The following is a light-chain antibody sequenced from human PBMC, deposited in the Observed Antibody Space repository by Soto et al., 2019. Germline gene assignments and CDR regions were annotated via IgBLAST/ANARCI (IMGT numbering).Light chain of an antibody. CDR2: DSS. J-gene: IGKJ5*01. V-gene: IGKV1-5*01. CDR1: QSTSTW. CDR3: QQYDSFSIT. Sequence: DIQMTQSPSTLSASVGDRVTITCRASQSTSTWLAWYQQKSGRAPKLLIYDSSSLESGVPSRFSGSGSGTEFSLTISSLQPDDFATYFCQQYDSFSITFGQGTRWRL.